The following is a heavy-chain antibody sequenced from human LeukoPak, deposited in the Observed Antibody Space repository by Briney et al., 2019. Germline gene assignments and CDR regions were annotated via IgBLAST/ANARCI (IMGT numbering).Heavy chain of an antibody. CDR2: ISFEGSVK. CDR1: GFTFSSYA. J-gene: IGHJ6*02. CDR3: ASVDCSGGSCPPDYYGMDV. D-gene: IGHD2-15*01. Sequence: PGRSLRLSCAASGFTFSSYAMHWVRQAPGKGLEWVALISFEGSVKYYADSVRGRFTISRDNSKNTLYLQMDSLKAEDTAVYYCASVDCSGGSCPPDYYGMDVWGQGTTVTVSS. V-gene: IGHV3-30*04.